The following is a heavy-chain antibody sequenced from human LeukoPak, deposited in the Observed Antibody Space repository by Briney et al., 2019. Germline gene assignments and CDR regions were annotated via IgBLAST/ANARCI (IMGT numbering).Heavy chain of an antibody. J-gene: IGHJ4*02. CDR2: INVGNANT. D-gene: IGHD3-9*01. CDR3: ARGRPYYDILTGYDY. CDR1: GYSFTNHA. Sequence: ASVKVSCKASGYSFTNHAIHWVRQAPGQRLEWMGWINVGNANTKYSQKFQGRVTITRDTSASTAYMELSSLRSEDTAVYYCARGRPYYDILTGYDYWGQGTLVTVSS. V-gene: IGHV1-3*01.